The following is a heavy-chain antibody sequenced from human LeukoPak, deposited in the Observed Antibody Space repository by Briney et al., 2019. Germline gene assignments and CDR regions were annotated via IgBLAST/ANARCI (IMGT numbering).Heavy chain of an antibody. Sequence: GGSLRLSCAASGFTLSNYGMHWVRQAPGKGLEWVAVTWYDGSKVYYADSVKGRFTISRGISKNTLYLQMNSLRAEDTAVYYCARDLHPSGWSDFDYWGQGTLVTVSS. CDR1: GFTLSNYG. CDR3: ARDLHPSGWSDFDY. V-gene: IGHV3-33*01. CDR2: TWYDGSKV. J-gene: IGHJ4*02. D-gene: IGHD6-19*01.